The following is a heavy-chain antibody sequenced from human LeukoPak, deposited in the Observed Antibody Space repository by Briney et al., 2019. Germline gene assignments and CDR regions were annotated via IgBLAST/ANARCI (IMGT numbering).Heavy chain of an antibody. Sequence: KSSETLSLTCAVFGGSFSGYYWSWIRQPPGKGLEWIGEINHSGSTNYNPSLKSRVTISVDTSKNQFSLKLSSVTAADTAVYYCAKDGSSGWYDLSPPRYMDVWGKGTTVTISS. J-gene: IGHJ6*03. V-gene: IGHV4-34*01. CDR3: AKDGSSGWYDLSPPRYMDV. CDR2: INHSGST. D-gene: IGHD6-19*01. CDR1: GGSFSGYY.